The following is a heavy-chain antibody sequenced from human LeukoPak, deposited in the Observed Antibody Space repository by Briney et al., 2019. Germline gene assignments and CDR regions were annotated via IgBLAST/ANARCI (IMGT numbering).Heavy chain of an antibody. D-gene: IGHD3-10*01. Sequence: PSETLSLTCTVSGGSVSSGSYYWSWIRQPPGKGLEWIGYIYYSGSTNYNPSLKSRVTISVDTSKNQSSLKLSSVTAADTAVYYCARDRLGGSGSYYYYWGQGTLVTVSS. CDR3: ARDRLGGSGSYYYY. CDR2: IYYSGST. CDR1: GGSVSSGSYY. V-gene: IGHV4-61*01. J-gene: IGHJ4*02.